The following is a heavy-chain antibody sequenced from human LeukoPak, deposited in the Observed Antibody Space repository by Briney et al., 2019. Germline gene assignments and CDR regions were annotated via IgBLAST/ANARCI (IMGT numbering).Heavy chain of an antibody. CDR3: ARGSSNIVVVPAAMMSRYYGMDV. V-gene: IGHV4-34*01. CDR1: GGSISSYY. J-gene: IGHJ6*02. Sequence: SETLSLTCTVSGGSISSYYWSWIRQPPGKGLEWIGEINHSGSTNYNPSLKSRVTISVDTSKNQFSLKLSSVTAADTAVYYCARGSSNIVVVPAAMMSRYYGMDVWGQGTTATVSS. D-gene: IGHD2-2*01. CDR2: INHSGST.